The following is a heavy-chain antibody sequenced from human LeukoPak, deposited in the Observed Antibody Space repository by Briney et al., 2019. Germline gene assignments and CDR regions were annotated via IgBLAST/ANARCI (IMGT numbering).Heavy chain of an antibody. Sequence: PSETLSLTCTVSGGSISSYYWSWIRQPPGKGLEWIRYIYYSGSTNYNPSLKSRVTISVDTSKNQFSLKLSSVTAADTAVYYCARVSGFWSGFGYFDYWGQGTLVTVSS. CDR1: GGSISSYY. J-gene: IGHJ4*02. CDR2: IYYSGST. D-gene: IGHD3-3*01. CDR3: ARVSGFWSGFGYFDY. V-gene: IGHV4-59*01.